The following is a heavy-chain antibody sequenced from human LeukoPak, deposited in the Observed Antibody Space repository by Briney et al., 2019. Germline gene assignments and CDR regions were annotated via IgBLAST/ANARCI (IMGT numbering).Heavy chain of an antibody. CDR1: GFTFSSYA. J-gene: IGHJ4*02. CDR3: AKLQTAVVPAATLGFDS. Sequence: GGSLRLSCAASGFTFSSYAMSWVRQSPGKGLEWVSAIGRSGANSYYATSVKGRFSVSRDNTKNTFHLQMNSLRAEDTAIYYCAKLQTAVVPAATLGFDSWGQGTLVTVSS. D-gene: IGHD2-2*01. V-gene: IGHV3-23*01. CDR2: IGRSGANS.